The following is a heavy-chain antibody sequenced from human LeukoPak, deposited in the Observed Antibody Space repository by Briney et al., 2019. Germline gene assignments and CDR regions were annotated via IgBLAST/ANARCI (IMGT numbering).Heavy chain of an antibody. CDR2: ISSSSSYI. J-gene: IGHJ4*02. CDR1: GFTFSSYS. CDR3: ARGLAAAGTGENFDH. D-gene: IGHD6-13*01. Sequence: PGGSLRLSCAASGFTFSSYSMNWVRQAPGKGLEWVSSISSSSSYIYYADSVKGRFTISRDNAKNSLYLQMNSLRAEDTAVYYCARGLAAAGTGENFDHWGQGTLVTVSS. V-gene: IGHV3-21*01.